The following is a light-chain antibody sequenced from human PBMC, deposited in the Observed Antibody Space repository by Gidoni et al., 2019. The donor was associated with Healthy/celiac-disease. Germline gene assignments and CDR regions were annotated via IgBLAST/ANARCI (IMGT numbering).Light chain of an antibody. V-gene: IGKV1-39*01. CDR2: AAS. CDR1: QSISSY. J-gene: IGKJ3*01. Sequence: DIQMTQSPSSLSASVGDRVTITCRASQSISSYVKWYQQKPGKAPKLLIYAASSLQSGVPSRFSGSGSGTDFTLTISSLQPEDFATYYCQQSYSTPPFFGPGTKVDIK. CDR3: QQSYSTPPF.